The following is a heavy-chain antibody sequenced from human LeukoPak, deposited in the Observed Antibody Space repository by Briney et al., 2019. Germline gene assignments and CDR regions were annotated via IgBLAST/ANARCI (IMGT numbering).Heavy chain of an antibody. CDR1: GYSFSSYW. V-gene: IGHV5-51*01. CDR2: IYPGDPDT. D-gene: IGHD5-24*01. Sequence: PGESLKISCKGSGYSFSSYWIGWVRQMPGKGLEWMGIIYPGDPDTRYSPSFQGQVTISADKSISTAYLQWSILKASDTAMYYCARRDGYDSTTFDYWGQGTLVTVSS. CDR3: ARRDGYDSTTFDY. J-gene: IGHJ4*02.